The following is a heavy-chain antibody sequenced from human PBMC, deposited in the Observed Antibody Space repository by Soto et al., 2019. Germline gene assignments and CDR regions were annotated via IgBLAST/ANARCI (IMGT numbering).Heavy chain of an antibody. CDR3: VRDTRHNCFDA. V-gene: IGHV3-74*01. CDR1: GFTFTNHW. Sequence: EVQLVESGGGLVQPGGSLRLSCAASGFTFTNHWMHWVRQGPGKGLVWVARVDNDGTSATYADSVKGRFTISRDNAKNTVYLQMNSLRAEDTAVYYCVRDTRHNCFDAWGQGTLVTVSS. CDR2: VDNDGTSA. J-gene: IGHJ5*02.